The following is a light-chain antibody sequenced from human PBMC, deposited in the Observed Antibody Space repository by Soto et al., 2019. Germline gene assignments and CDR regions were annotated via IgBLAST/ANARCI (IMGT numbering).Light chain of an antibody. CDR2: GAS. CDR3: QHYNNWPPIT. CDR1: QSVSSSY. V-gene: IGKV3-15*01. J-gene: IGKJ5*01. Sequence: ERATLSCRASQSVSSSYLAWSQQKPGQAPRLLIYGASTRATGIPARFRGSGSGTEFTLTISSLQSEDFAVYYCQHYNNWPPITFGQGTRLEIK.